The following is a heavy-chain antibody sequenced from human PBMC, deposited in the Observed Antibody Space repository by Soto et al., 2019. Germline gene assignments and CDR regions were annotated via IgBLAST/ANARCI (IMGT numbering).Heavy chain of an antibody. CDR2: VLYAGST. J-gene: IGHJ4*02. V-gene: IGHV4-30-2*01. CDR1: GDSISSSGYS. Sequence: QLQLQESGSGLLEPSQTLSLTCVVSGDSISSSGYSWNWIRQAPGRGLEWLGFVLYAGSTYYAPSLTSRVTISADKSTNQVSLQLTSVTVADTAVYYCARGGGLAEWDSYGPPDYWGQGTLVTVSS. CDR3: ARGGGLAEWDSYGPPDY. D-gene: IGHD1-26*01.